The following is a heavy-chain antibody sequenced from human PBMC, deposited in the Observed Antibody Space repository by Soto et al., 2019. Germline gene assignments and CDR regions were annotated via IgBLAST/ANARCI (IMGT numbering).Heavy chain of an antibody. CDR2: IYSGGST. V-gene: IGHV3-66*01. CDR3: ARDSRRDGQYNYAFGI. J-gene: IGHJ3*02. Sequence: EVQLVESGGGLVQPGGSLRLSCAASGFTVSYNYMSWVRQAPGKGLEWVSGIYSGGSTYFADSLRGRFTISRDNSKHRQYLHMNSLRAEDKAVYYCARDSRRDGQYNYAFGIWCQGTMVSVSS. D-gene: IGHD5-12*01. CDR1: GFTVSYNY.